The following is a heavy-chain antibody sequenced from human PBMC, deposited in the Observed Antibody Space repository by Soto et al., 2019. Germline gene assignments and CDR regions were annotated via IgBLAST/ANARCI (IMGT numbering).Heavy chain of an antibody. CDR2: INAGNGNT. V-gene: IGHV1-3*01. D-gene: IGHD2-2*01. CDR3: ALYQLLPTAQRDAFDI. CDR1: GYTFTSYA. Sequence: AASVKVSCKASGYTFTSYAMHWVRQAPGQRLEWMGWINAGNGNTKYSQKFQGRVTIARDTSASTAYMELSSLRSEDTAVYYCALYQLLPTAQRDAFDIWGQGTMVTVSS. J-gene: IGHJ3*02.